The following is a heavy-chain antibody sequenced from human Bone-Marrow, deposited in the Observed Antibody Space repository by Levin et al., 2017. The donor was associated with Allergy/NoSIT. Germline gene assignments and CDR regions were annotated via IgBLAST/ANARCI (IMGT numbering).Heavy chain of an antibody. D-gene: IGHD1-26*01. J-gene: IGHJ4*02. CDR3: GRAGAGGVSFYDY. Sequence: GGSLRLSCAASGFIFSSYDMHWVRQAPGKGLEWVAVISSNGGVTHYADSVKGRFTISRDNSKDTLYLQMDSLKSEDTTVYYCGRAGAGGVSFYDYWGQGTLVTVSS. CDR2: ISSNGGVT. V-gene: IGHV3-30*03. CDR1: GFIFSSYD.